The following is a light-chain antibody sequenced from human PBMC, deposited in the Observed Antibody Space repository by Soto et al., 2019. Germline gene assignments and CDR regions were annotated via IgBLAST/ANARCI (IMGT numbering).Light chain of an antibody. CDR3: SSYTITRTYV. CDR2: EVS. CDR1: SSDIGENDS. V-gene: IGLV2-14*01. J-gene: IGLJ1*01. Sequence: QSALTQPASVSGSPGQSITISCIGTSSDIGENDSVSWYQQHPGKAPKLMTYEVSYRPSGVSNRFSGSKSGNTASLTISGLQAEDEADYYCSSYTITRTYVFGTGTKVTVL.